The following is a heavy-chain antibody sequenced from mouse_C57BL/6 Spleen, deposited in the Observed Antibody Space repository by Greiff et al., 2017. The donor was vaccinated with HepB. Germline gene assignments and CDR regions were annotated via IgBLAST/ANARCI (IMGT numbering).Heavy chain of an antibody. CDR3: AGGLLQGFAY. Sequence: QVHVKQSGAELVKPGASVKISCKASGYAFSSYWMNWVKQRPGKGLEWIGQIYPGDGDTNYNGKFKGKATLTADKSSSTAYMQLSSLTSEDSAVYFCAGGLLQGFAYWGQGTLVTVSA. CDR1: GYAFSSYW. J-gene: IGHJ3*01. V-gene: IGHV1-80*01. D-gene: IGHD2-3*01. CDR2: IYPGDGDT.